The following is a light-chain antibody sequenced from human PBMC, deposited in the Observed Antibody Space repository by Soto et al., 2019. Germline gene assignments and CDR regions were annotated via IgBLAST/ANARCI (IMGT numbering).Light chain of an antibody. CDR2: GAS. V-gene: IGKV3-20*01. Sequence: EIVLTQSPGTLSLSPGERATLSCRASQSVSSSYLAWYQQKPGQAPRLLIYGASSRATGIPDRFSGSGSGTDFTLTISRLEPEDCAVYYCQQYGSSPPTVGQGTRLEIK. J-gene: IGKJ5*01. CDR1: QSVSSSY. CDR3: QQYGSSPPT.